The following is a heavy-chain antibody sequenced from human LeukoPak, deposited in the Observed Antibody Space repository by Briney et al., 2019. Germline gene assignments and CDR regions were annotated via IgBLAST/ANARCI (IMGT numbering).Heavy chain of an antibody. Sequence: PSETLSLTCAVSGYSITNGYHWGWIRQPPGKGLEWIGTIFHRGGTYYNPSLKSRVIISVDTSKNQFSLKLSSVTAADSAVYYCARHRYSYDYSFDYWGQGALVTVPS. V-gene: IGHV4-38-2*01. D-gene: IGHD5-18*01. CDR2: IFHRGGT. J-gene: IGHJ4*02. CDR1: GYSITNGYH. CDR3: ARHRYSYDYSFDY.